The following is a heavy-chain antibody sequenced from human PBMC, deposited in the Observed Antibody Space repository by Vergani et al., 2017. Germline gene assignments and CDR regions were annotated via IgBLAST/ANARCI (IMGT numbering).Heavy chain of an antibody. CDR1: GFTFSSYA. Sequence: EVQLLESGGGLVQPGGSLRLSCAASGFTFSSYAMSWVRQAPGKGLEWVSAISGSGGSIGYADSVKGRFTISRDNAKNSLYLQMNSLRAEDTALYYCAKDKRGGQQYYFDYWGQGTLVTVSS. V-gene: IGHV3-23*01. CDR2: ISGSGGSI. J-gene: IGHJ4*02. CDR3: AKDKRGGQQYYFDY. D-gene: IGHD6-13*01.